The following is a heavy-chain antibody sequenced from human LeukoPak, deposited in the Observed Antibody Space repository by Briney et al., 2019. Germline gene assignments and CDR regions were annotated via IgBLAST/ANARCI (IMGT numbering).Heavy chain of an antibody. CDR1: GDTFTTYD. CDR3: ARAITIFDYYYMDV. Sequence: ASVKDSCNISGDTFTTYDINWVRQATGQGLEWMGWMNPKSGNTVYAQKFQGRLTLTRDISISTAYMELSSLRSEDTAVYFCARAITIFDYYYMDVWGKGTTVTASS. D-gene: IGHD3-3*01. V-gene: IGHV1-8*01. J-gene: IGHJ6*03. CDR2: MNPKSGNT.